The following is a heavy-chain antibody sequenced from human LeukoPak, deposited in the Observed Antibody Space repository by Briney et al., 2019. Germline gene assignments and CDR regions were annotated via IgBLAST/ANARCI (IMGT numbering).Heavy chain of an antibody. V-gene: IGHV3-23*01. J-gene: IGHJ5*02. CDR1: GFTFSSYG. CDR2: ISGSGGST. CDR3: ARATSDNILTGYYSP. Sequence: GGTLRLSCAASGFTFSSYGMSWVRQAPGKGLEWVSAISGSGGSTYYADSVKGRFTISRDNAKNSLFLQMNSLRAEDMAVYYCARATSDNILTGYYSPWGQGTLVTVSS. D-gene: IGHD3-9*01.